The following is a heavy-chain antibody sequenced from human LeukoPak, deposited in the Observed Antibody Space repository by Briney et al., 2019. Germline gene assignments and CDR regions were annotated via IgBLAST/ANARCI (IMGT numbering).Heavy chain of an antibody. CDR3: ASLSSSWPTA. J-gene: IGHJ5*02. Sequence: GGSLRLSCAASGFTFSSYSMNWVRQAPGKGLEWVSSISSSSSYIYYADSVKGRFTISRDNAKNSLYLQMNSLRAEDTAGYYCASLSSSWPTAWGQGTLVTVSS. V-gene: IGHV3-21*01. CDR1: GFTFSSYS. D-gene: IGHD6-13*01. CDR2: ISSSSSYI.